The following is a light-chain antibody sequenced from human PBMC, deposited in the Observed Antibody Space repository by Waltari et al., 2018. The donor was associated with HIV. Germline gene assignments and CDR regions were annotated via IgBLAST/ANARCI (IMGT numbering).Light chain of an antibody. Sequence: QSVLTQPPSASGTPEQRVTISCSGSTSNIGRNTVSWFQQFPGAAPRLLIHGLDHRPSGVPDRFSGSKSGASASLAISGLQSEDEADYYCAAWDDSLNAYVFGGGTKVTVL. CDR1: TSNIGRNT. CDR3: AAWDDSLNAYV. J-gene: IGLJ1*01. CDR2: GLD. V-gene: IGLV1-44*01.